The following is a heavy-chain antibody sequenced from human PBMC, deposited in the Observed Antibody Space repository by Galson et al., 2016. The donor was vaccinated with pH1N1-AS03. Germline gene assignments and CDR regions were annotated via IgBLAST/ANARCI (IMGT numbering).Heavy chain of an antibody. CDR2: ITSGGST. CDR3: AKNNWNDKTPFDY. D-gene: IGHD1-1*01. Sequence: SLRLSCAGSGFIFSTFAMSWVRQAPGKGLEWVSAITSGGSTYYADSVKGRFTISRDNSKNTLYLQMDSLRAEDTAVYYCAKNNWNDKTPFDYWGQGTLVTVSS. J-gene: IGHJ4*02. CDR1: GFIFSTFA. V-gene: IGHV3-23*01.